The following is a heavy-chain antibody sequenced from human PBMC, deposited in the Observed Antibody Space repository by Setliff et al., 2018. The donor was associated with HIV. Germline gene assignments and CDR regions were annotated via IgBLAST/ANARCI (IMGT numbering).Heavy chain of an antibody. V-gene: IGHV1-18*01. CDR1: GYTFIAYG. CDR2: IGPYNDRT. D-gene: IGHD4-17*01. Sequence: ASVKVSCKASGYTFIAYGISWVRRAPGQGLEWMGWIGPYNDRTEYEQNFQGRVTMTTDTSANTAYMELSSLRSEDTAVYYCARGQASNDYGVSFWGQGTMVTVSS. J-gene: IGHJ3*01. CDR3: ARGQASNDYGVSF.